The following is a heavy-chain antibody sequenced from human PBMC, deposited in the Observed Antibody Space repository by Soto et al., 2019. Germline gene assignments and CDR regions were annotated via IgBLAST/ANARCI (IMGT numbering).Heavy chain of an antibody. D-gene: IGHD3-22*01. CDR2: INPNSGGT. CDR3: ARGYYGSSGYYVYFY. Sequence: ASVKVSCKASGYTFTGYYMHWVRQAPGQGLEWMGWINPNSGGTNYAQKFQGRVTMTRDTSISTAYMELSRLRSDDTAVYYCARGYYGSSGYYVYFYWGQGTLVTVSS. V-gene: IGHV1-2*02. J-gene: IGHJ4*02. CDR1: GYTFTGYY.